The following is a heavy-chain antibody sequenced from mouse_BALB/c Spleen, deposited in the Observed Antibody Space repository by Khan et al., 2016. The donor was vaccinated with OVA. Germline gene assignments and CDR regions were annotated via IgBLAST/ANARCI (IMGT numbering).Heavy chain of an antibody. CDR2: IDPANGNT. V-gene: IGHV14-3*02. Sequence: VQLQQSGAELVKPGASVKLSCTASGYNIKDTYMHWVKQRPEQGLEWIGRIDPANGNTEYDPKFQGKATITADTPSNTAYLQLSSLTYEDTAVYYCARWPRGYWGQGTALTVSS. J-gene: IGHJ2*01. CDR3: ARWPRGY. CDR1: GYNIKDTY.